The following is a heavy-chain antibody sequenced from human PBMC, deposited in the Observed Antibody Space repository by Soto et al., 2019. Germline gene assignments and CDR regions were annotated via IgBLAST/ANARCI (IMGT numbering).Heavy chain of an antibody. V-gene: IGHV4-34*01. J-gene: IGHJ4*02. Sequence: SETLSLTCAVDGGSVSGYYWTWIRQPPGKGLEWIGEINHSGNTNYNPSLESRVTMSVDTSKNQFSLKLSSVTAADTAVYYCARAAPMTTVTTWFDYWGQGTLVTVSS. D-gene: IGHD4-17*01. CDR2: INHSGNT. CDR3: ARAAPMTTVTTWFDY. CDR1: GGSVSGYY.